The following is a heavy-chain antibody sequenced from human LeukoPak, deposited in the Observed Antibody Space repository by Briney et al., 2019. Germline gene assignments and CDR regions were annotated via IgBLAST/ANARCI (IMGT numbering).Heavy chain of an antibody. D-gene: IGHD2-8*01. V-gene: IGHV1-18*01. Sequence: ASVKVSCKASGYTFTSYGISWVRQAPGQGLEWMGWISAYNGNTNYAQKLQGRVTMTTDTSTSTACMELRSLRSDDTAVYYCARAVYCTNGVCYGPLDYWGQGTLVTVSS. CDR3: ARAVYCTNGVCYGPLDY. CDR1: GYTFTSYG. CDR2: ISAYNGNT. J-gene: IGHJ4*02.